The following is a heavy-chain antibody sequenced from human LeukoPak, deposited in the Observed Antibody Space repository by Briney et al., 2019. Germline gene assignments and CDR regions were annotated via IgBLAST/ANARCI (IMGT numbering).Heavy chain of an antibody. CDR1: GYSFTGHY. CDR2: INPNSGAT. V-gene: IGHV1-2*02. J-gene: IGHJ5*02. Sequence: EASVKVSCKASGYSFTGHYVHWVRQAPGQGHEWLGCINPNSGATNYAQTFQGRVAMTRDTSVSTAYMEVRRLTSDGTAVYYCAKGLRQDLINWFDPWGQGTPVTVSS. D-gene: IGHD3-16*01. CDR3: AKGLRQDLINWFDP.